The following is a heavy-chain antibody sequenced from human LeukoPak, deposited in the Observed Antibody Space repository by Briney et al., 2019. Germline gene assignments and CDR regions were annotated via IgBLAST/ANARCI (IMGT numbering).Heavy chain of an antibody. D-gene: IGHD2-8*02. Sequence: GSLRLSCAASGFTVSSNYMSWIRQPPGKGLEWIGYVYSSGNTNYNPSLKSRVIISVDTSKNQFSLKLSSVTAADTAVYYCARGGVLLGIDYWGQGTLVTVSS. CDR2: VYSSGNT. J-gene: IGHJ4*02. CDR1: GFTVSSNY. V-gene: IGHV4-59*02. CDR3: ARGGVLLGIDY.